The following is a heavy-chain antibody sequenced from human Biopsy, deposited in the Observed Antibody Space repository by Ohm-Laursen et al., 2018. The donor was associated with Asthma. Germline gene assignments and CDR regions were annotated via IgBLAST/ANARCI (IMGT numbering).Heavy chain of an antibody. J-gene: IGHJ6*02. CDR3: ARDVVWFREVGGMDV. D-gene: IGHD3-10*01. CDR1: GFTLTTYA. Sequence: SLRLSCAASGFTLTTYAIHWVRQAPGEGLEWVAVISYDGSTKYSADSVKGRFIVSRDISKNILSLQMNSLRPEDTAVYYCARDVVWFREVGGMDVWGQGTTVTVSS. V-gene: IGHV3-30*03. CDR2: ISYDGSTK.